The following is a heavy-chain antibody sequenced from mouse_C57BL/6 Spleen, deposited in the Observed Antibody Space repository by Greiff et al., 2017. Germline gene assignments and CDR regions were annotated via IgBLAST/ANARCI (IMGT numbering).Heavy chain of an antibody. J-gene: IGHJ4*01. V-gene: IGHV1-80*01. D-gene: IGHD1-2*01. CDR1: GYAFSSYW. CDR2: IYPGAGGT. CDR3: ASTDGGYYYAMDY. Sequence: VQLQQSGAELVKPGASVKISCKASGYAFSSYWMNWVKQRPGKGLEWIGQIYPGAGGTNYNGKFKGKATLTADKSSSTAYMQLSSLTSEDSAVXFCASTDGGYYYAMDYWGQGTSVTVSS.